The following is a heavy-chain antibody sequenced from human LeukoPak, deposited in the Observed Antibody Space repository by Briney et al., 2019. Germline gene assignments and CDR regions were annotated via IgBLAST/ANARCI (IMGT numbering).Heavy chain of an antibody. V-gene: IGHV4-59*01. Sequence: PSETLSLTCTGSGGSINHYHWNWIRQPPGKGLEWIGYIYYSGSTNYNPSLKSRVTISVDTSNNQFSLKLNSVTAADTAVYYCARARDGYNFYFDYWGQGTLVTVSS. CDR1: GGSINHYH. J-gene: IGHJ4*02. CDR2: IYYSGST. CDR3: ARARDGYNFYFDY. D-gene: IGHD5-24*01.